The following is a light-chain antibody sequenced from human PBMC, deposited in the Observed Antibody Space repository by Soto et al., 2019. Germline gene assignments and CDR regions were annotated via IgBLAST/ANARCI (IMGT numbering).Light chain of an antibody. CDR2: DVS. J-gene: IGLJ2*01. V-gene: IGLV2-14*01. CDR1: SSDVGGYKY. CDR3: SSYTSSSTVV. Sequence: QSALTQPASVSGSPGQSITISCPGTSSDVGGYKYGSWYQQHPGKSPKLMIYDVSNRPSGVSNRFSGAKSGNTASLTISGLQAEDEADYYCSSYTSSSTVVFGGGTKLTVL.